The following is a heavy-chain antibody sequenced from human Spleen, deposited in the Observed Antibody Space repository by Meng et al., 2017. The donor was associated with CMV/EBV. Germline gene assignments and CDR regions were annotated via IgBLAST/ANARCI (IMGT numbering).Heavy chain of an antibody. CDR1: GYSFTSYW. J-gene: IGHJ3*02. Sequence: GESLKISCKGSGYSFTSYWIGWVRQMPGKGLEWMGIIYPGDSDTRYSPSFQGQVTISADKSISTAYLQWSSLKASDTAMYYCARPENYYGSGEGNAFDIWGQGTMVTVSS. D-gene: IGHD3-10*01. CDR3: ARPENYYGSGEGNAFDI. CDR2: IYPGDSDT. V-gene: IGHV5-51*01.